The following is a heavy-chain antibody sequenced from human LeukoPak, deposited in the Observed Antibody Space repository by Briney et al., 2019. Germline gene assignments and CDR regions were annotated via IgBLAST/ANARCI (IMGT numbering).Heavy chain of an antibody. CDR2: INSDGSST. J-gene: IGHJ4*02. V-gene: IGHV3-74*01. CDR3: ARGLKGIAAAGTYYFDY. Sequence: GGSLRLSCAASGYTFSSYWMHWVRQAPGKGLVWVSRINSDGSSTSYADSVKGRFTISRDNAKNTLYLQMNSLRAEDTAVYYCARGLKGIAAAGTYYFDYWGREPWSPSPQ. D-gene: IGHD6-13*01. CDR1: GYTFSSYW.